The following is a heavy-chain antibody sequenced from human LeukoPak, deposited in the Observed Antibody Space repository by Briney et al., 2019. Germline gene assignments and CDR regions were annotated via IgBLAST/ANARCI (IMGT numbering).Heavy chain of an antibody. CDR3: AREGHYDYVWGSYSWFDP. J-gene: IGHJ5*02. D-gene: IGHD3-16*01. CDR2: ISSSSGYI. Sequence: KPGGSLRLSCAASGFTFSSYSMNWVRQAPGKGLEWVSSISSSSGYIYYADSVKGRFTISRDNAKNSLYLQMNSLRAEDTAVYYCAREGHYDYVWGSYSWFDPWGQGTLVTVSS. V-gene: IGHV3-21*01. CDR1: GFTFSSYS.